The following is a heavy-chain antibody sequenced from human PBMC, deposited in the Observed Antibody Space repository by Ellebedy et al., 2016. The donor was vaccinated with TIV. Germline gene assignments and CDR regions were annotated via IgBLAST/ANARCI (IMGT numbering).Heavy chain of an antibody. D-gene: IGHD3-22*01. CDR2: IYGGVST. CDR3: AREDYESRGVFDY. Sequence: PGGSLRLSCAASGFTVSTYYMSWVRQAPGEGLEWVSLIYGGVSTSYADSVKGRFTVSRDISKNTLYLQMNSLRAEDTAVYYCAREDYESRGVFDYWGQGALVTVSS. CDR1: GFTVSTYY. J-gene: IGHJ4*02. V-gene: IGHV3-66*01.